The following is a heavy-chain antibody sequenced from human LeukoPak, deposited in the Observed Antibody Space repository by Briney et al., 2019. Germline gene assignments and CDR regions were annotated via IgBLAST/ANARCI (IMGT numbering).Heavy chain of an antibody. J-gene: IGHJ5*02. Sequence: SETLSLTCTVSGGSISSYYWSWIRQPPGKGLEWIGYIYYSGSTNYNPSLKSRVTISVDTSKNQFSLKLSSVTAADTAVYYCASFDFGYTREYNWFDPWGQGTLVTVSS. CDR1: GGSISSYY. CDR2: IYYSGST. D-gene: IGHD5-24*01. CDR3: ASFDFGYTREYNWFDP. V-gene: IGHV4-59*01.